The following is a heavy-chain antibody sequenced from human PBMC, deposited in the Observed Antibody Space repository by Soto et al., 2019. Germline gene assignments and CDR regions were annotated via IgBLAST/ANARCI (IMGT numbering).Heavy chain of an antibody. CDR2: IYWNDDK. CDR3: AHIPQVVGARAMFEY. CDR1: GFSLSTSGVG. J-gene: IGHJ4*02. D-gene: IGHD1-26*01. Sequence: SVPTLVNPTQTLTLTCTFSGFSLSTSGVGVGWIRQPPGKALEWLALIYWNDDKRYSPPLKSRLTITKDTSKNQVVLTMTNMDPVDTATYYCAHIPQVVGARAMFEYWGQGTLVTVSS. V-gene: IGHV2-5*01.